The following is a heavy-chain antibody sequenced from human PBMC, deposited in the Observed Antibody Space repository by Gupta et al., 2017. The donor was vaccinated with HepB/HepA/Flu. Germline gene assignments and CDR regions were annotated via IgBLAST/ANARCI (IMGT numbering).Heavy chain of an antibody. CDR3: ARSKGVITRYVDL. Sequence: EVQLLESGGGLAQPGGSLSLSCAASGFTFSSCSMNWVRQAPGKGLEWVSDSSNRGDRKYYADSVKGRCTIARDYSKNTLYLQINSLRADDTAGDYCARSKGVITRYVDLGGQGTLVNVSS. D-gene: IGHD3-22*01. J-gene: IGHJ4*02. CDR1: GFTFSSCS. CDR2: SSNRGDRK. V-gene: IGHV3-23*01.